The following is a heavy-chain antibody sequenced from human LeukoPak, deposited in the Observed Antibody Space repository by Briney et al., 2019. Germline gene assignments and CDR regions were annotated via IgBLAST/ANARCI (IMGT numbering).Heavy chain of an antibody. CDR2: ISSSGSII. J-gene: IGHJ4*02. V-gene: IGHV3-48*04. CDR1: GFTFSSYS. Sequence: GGSLRLSCAASGFTFSSYSMNWIRQAPGKGLEWVSYISSSGSIIYYADSVKGRFTISRDNAKNSVYLQMNSLRAEDTAVYYCARAATYNWNDVNYWGQGTLVTVSS. CDR3: ARAATYNWNDVNY. D-gene: IGHD1-20*01.